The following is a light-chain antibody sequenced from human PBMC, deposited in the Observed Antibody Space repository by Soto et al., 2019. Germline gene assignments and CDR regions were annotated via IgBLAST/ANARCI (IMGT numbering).Light chain of an antibody. CDR2: TAA. Sequence: IHMTQSPSSLSASVGDRVTITCRASQRITTYLHWYQQKPGKAPKLLISTAATLQGGVPSRFSGSGSGPDFTLTITTLQPEDFATYFYQQGYSTPFTFGQETKLEI. J-gene: IGKJ2*01. V-gene: IGKV1-39*01. CDR3: QQGYSTPFT. CDR1: QRITTY.